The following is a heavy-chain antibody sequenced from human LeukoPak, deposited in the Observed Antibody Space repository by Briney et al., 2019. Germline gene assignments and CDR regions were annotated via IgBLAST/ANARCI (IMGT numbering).Heavy chain of an antibody. J-gene: IGHJ5*02. D-gene: IGHD3-10*01. CDR1: GGSFSGYY. CDR3: ARRGHYYGSPGRGNWFDP. Sequence: PSETLSLTCAVYGGSFSGYYWSWIRQPPGKGLEWIGEINHSGSTNYNPSLKSRVTISVDTSKNQFSLKLSSVTAADTAVYYCARRGHYYGSPGRGNWFDPWGQGTLVTVSS. V-gene: IGHV4-34*01. CDR2: INHSGST.